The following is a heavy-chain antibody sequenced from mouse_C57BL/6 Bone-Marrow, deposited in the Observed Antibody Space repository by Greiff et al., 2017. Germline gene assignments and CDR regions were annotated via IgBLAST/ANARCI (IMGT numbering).Heavy chain of an antibody. D-gene: IGHD2-4*01. J-gene: IGHJ2*01. V-gene: IGHV1-4*01. CDR2: INPSSGYT. Sequence: QVQLKESGAELARPGASVKMSCKASGYTFTSYTMHWVKQRPGQGLEWIGYINPSSGYTKYNQKFKDKATLTADKSSSTAYMQLSSLTSEDSAVYYCARFDYVPYYFDYWGQGTTLTVSS. CDR3: ARFDYVPYYFDY. CDR1: GYTFTSYT.